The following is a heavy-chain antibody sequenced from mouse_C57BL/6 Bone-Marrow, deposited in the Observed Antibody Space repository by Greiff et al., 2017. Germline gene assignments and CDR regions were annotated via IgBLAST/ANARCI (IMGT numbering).Heavy chain of an antibody. Sequence: QVQLQQSGAELVRPGASVTLSCKASGYTFTDYEMHWVKQTPVHGLEWIGAIDPETGGTAYNQKFKGKAILTADKSSSTAYMELRSLTSEDSAVYYCTRGYYGSGGYAMDYWGQGTSVTVSS. J-gene: IGHJ4*01. CDR1: GYTFTDYE. CDR3: TRGYYGSGGYAMDY. CDR2: IDPETGGT. D-gene: IGHD1-1*01. V-gene: IGHV1-15*01.